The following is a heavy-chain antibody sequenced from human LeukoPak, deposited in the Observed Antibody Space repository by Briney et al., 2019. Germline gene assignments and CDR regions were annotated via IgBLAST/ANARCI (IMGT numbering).Heavy chain of an antibody. CDR2: ISASGGST. Sequence: GGSLRLSCAASGFTFSSSAMSWVRQVPGKGLEWVSGISASGGSTNYADSVRGRFTISRDNSKNTLYLQLNSLRAEDTAVYYYARQHCSGGDCYFFDWGQGTLVTVSS. CDR1: GFTFSSSA. J-gene: IGHJ4*02. D-gene: IGHD2-15*01. V-gene: IGHV3-23*01. CDR3: ARQHCSGGDCYFFD.